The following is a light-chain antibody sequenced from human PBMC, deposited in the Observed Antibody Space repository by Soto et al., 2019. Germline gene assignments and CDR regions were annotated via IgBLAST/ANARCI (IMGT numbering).Light chain of an antibody. V-gene: IGKV1-5*03. CDR3: QQYNSYPFT. J-gene: IGKJ3*01. CDR1: QSISSW. CDR2: KAS. Sequence: DIQMTQSPSTLSASVGDRVTITCRASQSISSWLAWYQQKPGKAPKLLIYKASSLESGVPSRFSGSGSGTELNLTISSLQPDDFATYYCQQYNSYPFTFGPGTKVDIK.